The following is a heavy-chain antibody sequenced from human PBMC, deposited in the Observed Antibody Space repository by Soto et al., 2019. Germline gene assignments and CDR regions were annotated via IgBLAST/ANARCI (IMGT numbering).Heavy chain of an antibody. V-gene: IGHV3-23*01. CDR1: GFTFSDLA. D-gene: IGHD3-10*01. J-gene: IGHJ6*02. CDR2: LDGAGGST. Sequence: PGGSMRLSCLASGFTFSDLAMTWVRHLPGRGLEWVASLDGAGGSTYYAESVRGRFSISRDNSQNTLFLQMKRLTVDDTAIYYCAAPXDEYGSGVSWFTYGMDIWGRGTTVTVSS. CDR3: AAPXDEYGSGVSWFTYGMDI.